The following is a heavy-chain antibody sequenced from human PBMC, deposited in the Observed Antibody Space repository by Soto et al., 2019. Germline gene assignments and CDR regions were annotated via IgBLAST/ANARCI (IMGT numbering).Heavy chain of an antibody. Sequence: EVQLLESGGGLVQPGGSLRLSCAASGFTFSAYAMTWVRQAPEMGLEWVSTLSGSGASTYYADSVKGRFTISRDNSKNALYLQMNGLRAEDTAVYYWAKRAVPGSRDFDYLGQGTLVTVPS. CDR1: GFTFSAYA. D-gene: IGHD6-19*01. CDR2: LSGSGAST. CDR3: AKRAVPGSRDFDY. J-gene: IGHJ4*02. V-gene: IGHV3-23*01.